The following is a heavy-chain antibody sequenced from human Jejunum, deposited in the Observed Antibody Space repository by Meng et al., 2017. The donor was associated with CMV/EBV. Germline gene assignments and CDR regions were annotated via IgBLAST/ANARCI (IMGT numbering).Heavy chain of an antibody. CDR3: AKSRIAVAAAAGHYYYGLDV. CDR2: ISYDGTNK. V-gene: IGHV3-30-3*02. J-gene: IGHJ6*02. CDR1: SA. Sequence: SAMHWVRQAPGKGLEWVAVISYDGTNKYYADSVKGRFIISRDNSKNTVSLHMNSLRAEDTALYYCAKSRIAVAAAAGHYYYGLDVWGQGTTVTVSS. D-gene: IGHD2-2*01.